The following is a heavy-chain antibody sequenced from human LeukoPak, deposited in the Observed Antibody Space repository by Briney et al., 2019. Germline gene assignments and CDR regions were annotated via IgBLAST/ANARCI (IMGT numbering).Heavy chain of an antibody. CDR1: GLTFSNYA. Sequence: PGGSLRLSCAASGLTFSNYAMSWVRQAPGKGLEWVSGISGSGGSTYYADSVKGRFTISRDNSRNTLYLQMNSLRAEDTAVYYCAKVVAAYGYASVIWGQGTMVTVSS. CDR2: ISGSGGST. V-gene: IGHV3-23*01. J-gene: IGHJ3*02. D-gene: IGHD2-2*01. CDR3: AKVVAAYGYASVI.